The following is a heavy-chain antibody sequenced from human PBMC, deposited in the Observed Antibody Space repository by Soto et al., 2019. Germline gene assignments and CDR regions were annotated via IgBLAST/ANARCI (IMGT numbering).Heavy chain of an antibody. CDR2: MNPNSGNT. V-gene: IGHV1-8*02. D-gene: IGHD1-1*01. J-gene: IGHJ5*02. CDR3: ARVRTGTNWFDP. Sequence: ASVKVSCKASGYTFTSYGISWVRQATGQGLEWMGWMNPNSGNTGYAQKFQGRVTMTRNTSISTAYMELSSLRSEDTAVYYCARVRTGTNWFDPWGQGTLVTVSS. CDR1: GYTFTSYG.